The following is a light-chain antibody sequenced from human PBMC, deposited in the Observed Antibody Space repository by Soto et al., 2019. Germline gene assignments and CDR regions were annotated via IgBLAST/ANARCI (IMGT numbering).Light chain of an antibody. CDR3: QQSYSSPQT. J-gene: IGKJ2*01. CDR2: TAS. CDR1: QNINNF. V-gene: IGKV1-39*01. Sequence: DIQMTQFPASLSASIRDRVTITCRASQNINNFLNWYQQRPGKAPKLLIYTASTLQSGVPSRFSGSGSGTDFTLTITSLQPEDFATYYCQQSYSSPQTFGQGTKLEIK.